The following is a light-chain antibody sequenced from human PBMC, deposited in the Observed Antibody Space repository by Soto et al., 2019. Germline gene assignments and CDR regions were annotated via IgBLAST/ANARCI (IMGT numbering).Light chain of an antibody. CDR3: CSYTGSSTPVV. Sequence: HSALTQPASVSGSPGQSITISCTGTSSDVGGYNYVSWYQQHPGKAPKLMIYDVSNRPSGVSNRFSGSKSGNTASLTISGLQAEDEADYYCCSYTGSSTPVVFGGGTKVTVL. J-gene: IGLJ2*01. CDR2: DVS. V-gene: IGLV2-14*03. CDR1: SSDVGGYNY.